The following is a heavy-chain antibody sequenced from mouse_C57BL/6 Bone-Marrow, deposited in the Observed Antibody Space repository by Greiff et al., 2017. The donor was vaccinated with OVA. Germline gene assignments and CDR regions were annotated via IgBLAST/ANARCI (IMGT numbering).Heavy chain of an antibody. D-gene: IGHD2-12*01. V-gene: IGHV1-82*01. CDR2: IYPGDGDT. J-gene: IGHJ4*01. CDR1: GYAFSSSW. CDR3: ARLRRTDYAMDY. Sequence: VKLVESGPELVKPGASVKISCKASGYAFSSSWMNWVKQRPGKGLEWIGRIYPGDGDTNYNGKFKGKATLTADKSSSTAYMQLSSLTSEDSAVYFCARLRRTDYAMDYWGQGTSGNGSS.